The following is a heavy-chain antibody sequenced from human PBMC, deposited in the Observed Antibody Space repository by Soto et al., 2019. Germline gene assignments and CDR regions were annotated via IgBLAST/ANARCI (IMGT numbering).Heavy chain of an antibody. CDR2: IYDGGRT. Sequence: SETLSLTCTVSGGSISNNHYCWSWIRQSPGKGLEWIGHIYDGGRTYNNPSLKSRVTISVDTSKNQFSLKLSSVTAADTAVYYCATTTVDIAVAGPLFDYWGQGTLVTVSS. J-gene: IGHJ4*02. CDR3: ATTTVDIAVAGPLFDY. D-gene: IGHD6-19*01. CDR1: GGSISNNHYC. V-gene: IGHV4-30-4*01.